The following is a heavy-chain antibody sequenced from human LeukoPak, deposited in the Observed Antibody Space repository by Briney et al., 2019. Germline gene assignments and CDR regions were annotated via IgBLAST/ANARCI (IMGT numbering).Heavy chain of an antibody. Sequence: GASVKVSYKASGYTFTGYYMHWVRQAPGQGLEWMGWINPNSGGTNYAQKFQGRVTMTRDTSISTAYMELSRLRSDDTAVYYCARDREPANWFDTWGQGTLVTVSS. J-gene: IGHJ5*02. D-gene: IGHD1-26*01. CDR2: INPNSGGT. CDR1: GYTFTGYY. CDR3: ARDREPANWFDT. V-gene: IGHV1-2*02.